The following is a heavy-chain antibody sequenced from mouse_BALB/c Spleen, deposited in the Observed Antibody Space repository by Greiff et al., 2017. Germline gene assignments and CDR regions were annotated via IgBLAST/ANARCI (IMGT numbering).Heavy chain of an antibody. CDR2: ISSGGSYT. CDR3: AREGDYDYERFAY. Sequence: EVKLMESGGGLVKPGGSLKLSCAASGFTFSSYAMSWVRQSPEKRLEWVAEISSGGSYTYYPDTVTGRFTISRDNAKNTLYLEMSSLRSEDTAMYYCAREGDYDYERFAYWGQGTLVTVSA. CDR1: GFTFSSYA. J-gene: IGHJ3*01. D-gene: IGHD2-4*01. V-gene: IGHV5-9-4*01.